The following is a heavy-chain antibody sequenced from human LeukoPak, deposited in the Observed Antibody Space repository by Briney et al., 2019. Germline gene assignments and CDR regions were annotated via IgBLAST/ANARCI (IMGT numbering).Heavy chain of an antibody. V-gene: IGHV4-59*08. CDR2: IYYNGTT. J-gene: IGHJ4*02. CDR3: ARQCCPAVAGTFFDY. Sequence: SEALSLTCTVSGGSISSYYWSWIRQPPEKGLEWIGYIYYNGTTNYNPSLKSRVTISVDTSRNQFSLKLNSVTAADTAVYYCARQCCPAVAGTFFDYWGQGTPVTVSS. CDR1: GGSISSYY. D-gene: IGHD6-19*01.